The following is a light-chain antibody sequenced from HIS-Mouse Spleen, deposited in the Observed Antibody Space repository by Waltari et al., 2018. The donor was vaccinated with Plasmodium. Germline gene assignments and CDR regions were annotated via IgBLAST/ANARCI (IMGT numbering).Light chain of an antibody. V-gene: IGKV3-15*01. Sequence: EIVMTQSPATLSVSPGERATLSCRAGQSVSSNLAWYKQKPGQDPRLLIYGATTRATGIPARFSGSGSGTEFTLTISSLQSEDFAVYYCQQYNNWPPYTFGQGTKLEIK. CDR1: QSVSSN. J-gene: IGKJ2*01. CDR3: QQYNNWPPYT. CDR2: GAT.